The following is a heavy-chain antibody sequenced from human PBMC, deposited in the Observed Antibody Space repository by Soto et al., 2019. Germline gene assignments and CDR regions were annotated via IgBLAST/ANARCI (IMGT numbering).Heavy chain of an antibody. J-gene: IGHJ4*02. Sequence: GESLKISCKGSGYSFTSYWIGWVRQMTGKGLEWMGIIYPGDSDTRYSPSFQGQVTISADKSISTAYLQWSSLKASDTAMYYCARLSDCSTTSCYGYFDYWGQGTLVTVSS. CDR2: IYPGDSDT. CDR1: GYSFTSYW. D-gene: IGHD2-2*01. CDR3: ARLSDCSTTSCYGYFDY. V-gene: IGHV5-51*01.